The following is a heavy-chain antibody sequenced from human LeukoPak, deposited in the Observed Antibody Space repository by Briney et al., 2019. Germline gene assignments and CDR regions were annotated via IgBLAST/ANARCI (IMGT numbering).Heavy chain of an antibody. D-gene: IGHD2-15*01. V-gene: IGHV3-23*01. CDR2: ISGSGGST. Sequence: GGTLRLSCAASGFTFSSYGVSWVRQAPGKGLEWVSAISGSGGSTYYADSVKGRFTISRDNSKNTLYLQMNSLRAEDTAVYYCAKTSGYCSGGSCYSRWFDPWGQGTLVTVSS. J-gene: IGHJ5*02. CDR3: AKTSGYCSGGSCYSRWFDP. CDR1: GFTFSSYG.